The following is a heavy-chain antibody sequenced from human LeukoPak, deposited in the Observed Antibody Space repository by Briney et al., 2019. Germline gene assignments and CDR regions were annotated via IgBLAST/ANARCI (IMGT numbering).Heavy chain of an antibody. J-gene: IGHJ4*02. V-gene: IGHV3-23*01. CDR2: ISVSGGTS. Sequence: PGGSLRLSCAASGFTFSSYAMSWVRQAPGKGQEWVSGISVSGGTSYYADSVKGRFTISRENSRNTLYLQMNSLRAEDTAVYYCAKESGSGYYVSPDYWGQGTLVTVSS. CDR1: GFTFSSYA. CDR3: AKESGSGYYVSPDY. D-gene: IGHD3-22*01.